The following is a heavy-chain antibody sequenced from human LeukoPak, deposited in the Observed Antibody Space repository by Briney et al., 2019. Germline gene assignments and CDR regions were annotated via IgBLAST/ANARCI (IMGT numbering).Heavy chain of an antibody. Sequence: PGGSLRLSCSASGFTFSSYAMHWVRQAPGKGLVLVSRISGDGTITSYADSVKGRFTISRDNTNNTLFLQMNSLRAEDTAVYYCARGGAATGRTLDYWGQGTLVTVSS. CDR3: ARGGAATGRTLDY. J-gene: IGHJ4*02. CDR2: ISGDGTIT. D-gene: IGHD6-13*01. V-gene: IGHV3-74*01. CDR1: GFTFSSYA.